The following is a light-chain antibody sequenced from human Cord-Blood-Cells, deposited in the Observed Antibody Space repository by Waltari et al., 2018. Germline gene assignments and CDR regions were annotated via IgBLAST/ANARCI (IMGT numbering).Light chain of an antibody. V-gene: IGLV3-1*01. CDR3: QAWDSSTVV. J-gene: IGLJ2*01. CDR1: KLGDKY. CDR2: QGS. Sequence: SYELTQPPSVSVSPGQTASITCPGDKLGDKYACWYQQKPGQSPVLVIYQGSKRPSGSPGRFSGSNSGNTATLAITGTQAMDEADYYCQAWDSSTVVFGGGTKLTVL.